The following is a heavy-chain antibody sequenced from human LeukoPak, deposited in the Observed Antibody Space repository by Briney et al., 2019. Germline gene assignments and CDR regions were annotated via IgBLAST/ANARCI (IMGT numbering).Heavy chain of an antibody. CDR1: GYTFTSYG. CDR3: ARQRFDYSSSPF. D-gene: IGHD6-6*01. CDR2: ISTYNGNT. J-gene: IGHJ1*01. V-gene: IGHV1-18*01. Sequence: ASVKVSCKASGYTFTSYGIGWVRQAPGQWLEWMGWISTYNGNTNYAQKVQGRVTMTTDTSTNTAYMELRSLRSDDTAVYYCARQRFDYSSSPFWGQGTLVTVSS.